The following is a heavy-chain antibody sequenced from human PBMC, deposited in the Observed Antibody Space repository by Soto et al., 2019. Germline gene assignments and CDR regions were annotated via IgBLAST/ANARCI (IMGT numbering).Heavy chain of an antibody. CDR2: IYPGDSDT. D-gene: IGHD3-9*01. CDR3: ARPSYYDILTGYYPSRPFDY. Sequence: HGESLKISCKGSGYSFTTYWIGWVRQMPGKGLEWMGIIYPGDSDTRYSPSFQGQVTISADKSISTAYLQWSSLKASDTAVYYCARPSYYDILTGYYPSRPFDYWGQGTLVTVSS. V-gene: IGHV5-51*01. CDR1: GYSFTTYW. J-gene: IGHJ4*02.